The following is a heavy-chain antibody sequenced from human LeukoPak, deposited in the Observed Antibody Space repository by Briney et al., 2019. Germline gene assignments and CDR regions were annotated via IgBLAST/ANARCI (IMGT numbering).Heavy chain of an antibody. CDR2: IDTRTGDT. Sequence: ASVNVSCTASVYTFTSYYMHWVRQAPGQGLEWMGWIDTRTGDTKYAQKFQGRVTITRDTSFATVYMELRSLISDDTAVYYCASEAFCDGGSGSVQRVASWGTATLVSVSS. CDR1: VYTFTSYY. CDR3: ASEAFCDGGSGSVQRVAS. J-gene: IGHJ5*02. V-gene: IGHV1-2*02. D-gene: IGHD3-16*01.